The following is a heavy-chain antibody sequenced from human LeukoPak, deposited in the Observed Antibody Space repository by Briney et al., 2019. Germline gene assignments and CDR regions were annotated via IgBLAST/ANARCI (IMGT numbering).Heavy chain of an antibody. CDR3: ARHFRGYCSGGSCYPTPFDI. CDR2: IYPGDSDT. Sequence: GAYLKISCKGSGYSFTSYWIGWGRPLPGKSLEWMGIIYPGDSDTRYSPSFQGQVTISADKSISTAYLQWSSLKASDTAMYYCARHFRGYCSGGSCYPTPFDIWGQGTMVTVSS. V-gene: IGHV5-51*01. J-gene: IGHJ3*02. CDR1: GYSFTSYW. D-gene: IGHD2-15*01.